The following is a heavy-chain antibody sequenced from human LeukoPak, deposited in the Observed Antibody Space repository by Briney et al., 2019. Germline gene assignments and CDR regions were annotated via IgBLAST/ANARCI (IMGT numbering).Heavy chain of an antibody. CDR3: ARDHYDSSGYYYGFDY. Sequence: SETLSLTCPVSGGPISSGGYYSSWLRQHPGKGLEWLGYIYYRGRTYSNPSLKRRVTLPVDPSNTQSSLTLSSVTAADTAVYYCARDHYDSSGYYYGFDYWGQGTLVTVSS. CDR1: GGPISSGGYY. CDR2: IYYRGRT. V-gene: IGHV4-31*03. J-gene: IGHJ4*02. D-gene: IGHD3-22*01.